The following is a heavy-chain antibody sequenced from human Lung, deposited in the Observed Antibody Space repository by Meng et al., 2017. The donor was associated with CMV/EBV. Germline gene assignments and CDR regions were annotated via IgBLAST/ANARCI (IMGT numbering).Heavy chain of an antibody. CDR1: GGTFSSYA. CDR3: ARGGTVVPAAIRGRGLFDP. J-gene: IGHJ5*01. CDR2: IIPILGIA. V-gene: IGHV1-69*10. Sequence: SVKVSCKASGGTFSSYAISWVRQAPGQGLEWMGGIIPILGIANYAQKFQGRVTITADKSTSTAYMELSSLRSEDTAVYYCARGGTVVPAAIRGRGLFDPWGQGXLVTVSS. D-gene: IGHD2-2*02.